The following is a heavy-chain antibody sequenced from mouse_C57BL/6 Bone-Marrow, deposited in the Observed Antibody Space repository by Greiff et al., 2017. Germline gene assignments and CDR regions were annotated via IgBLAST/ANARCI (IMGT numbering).Heavy chain of an antibody. CDR1: GYTFTSYW. V-gene: IGHV1-69*01. Sequence: QVQLQQSGAELVMPGASVKLSCKASGYTFTSYWMHWVKQRPGQGLEWIGEIDPSDSYTNYNQKFKGKSTLTVDKSSSTAYMQLSSLTSEDSAVYYCAILLSLGYWGQGTTLTVSS. D-gene: IGHD1-1*01. J-gene: IGHJ2*01. CDR2: IDPSDSYT. CDR3: AILLSLGY.